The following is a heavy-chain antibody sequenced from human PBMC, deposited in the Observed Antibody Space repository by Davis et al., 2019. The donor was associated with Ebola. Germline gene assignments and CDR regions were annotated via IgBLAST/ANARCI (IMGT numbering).Heavy chain of an antibody. CDR3: ARGASDGYNGISFDY. CDR1: GGSISSGDYY. CDR2: IYYSGST. D-gene: IGHD5-24*01. Sequence: MPSETLSLTCTVSGGSISSGDYYWSWIRQPPGKGLEWIGYIYYSGSTYYNPSLKSRVTISIETSKNQFSLKLSSVTAADTAVYYCARGASDGYNGISFDYWGQGILVTVSS. V-gene: IGHV4-30-4*02. J-gene: IGHJ4*02.